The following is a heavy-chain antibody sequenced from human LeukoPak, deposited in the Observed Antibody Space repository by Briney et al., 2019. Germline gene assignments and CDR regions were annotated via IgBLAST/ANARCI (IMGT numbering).Heavy chain of an antibody. CDR1: GLTFKNYA. J-gene: IGHJ4*02. CDR3: AKSDYDSSGYYPDY. D-gene: IGHD3-22*01. CDR2: IRYDGSNK. Sequence: AGGSLRLSCAASGLTFKNYAMHWVRQAPGKGLEWVAFIRYDGSNKYYADSVKGRFTISRDNSKNTLYLQMNSLRAEDTAVYYCAKSDYDSSGYYPDYWGQGTLVTVSS. V-gene: IGHV3-30*02.